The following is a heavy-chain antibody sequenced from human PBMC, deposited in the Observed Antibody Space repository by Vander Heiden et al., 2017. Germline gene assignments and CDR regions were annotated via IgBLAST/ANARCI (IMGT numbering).Heavy chain of an antibody. CDR1: GFTFSTYG. Sequence: LSCAASGFTFSTYGMHWVRQAPGKGLEWVAVMSYDGSDKYYVDSVKGRFTISRDNSKNMLYLQMNSLRAEDTAVYSCAKGPTGLSDWYFDLWGRGTLVTVSS. CDR3: AKGPTGLSDWYFDL. CDR2: MSYDGSDK. J-gene: IGHJ2*01. V-gene: IGHV3-30*18.